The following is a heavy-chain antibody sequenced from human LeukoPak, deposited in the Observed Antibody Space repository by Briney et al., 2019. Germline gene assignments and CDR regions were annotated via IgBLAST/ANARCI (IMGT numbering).Heavy chain of an antibody. V-gene: IGHV1-69-2*01. Sequence: ASVKISCKVSGYTFTDYYMHWVQQAPGKGLEWMGLVDPEDGETIYAEKFQGRVTITADTSTDTAYMELSSLRSEDTAVNYCATDPEQLVLGYWGQGTLVTVSP. D-gene: IGHD6-13*01. CDR2: VDPEDGET. J-gene: IGHJ4*02. CDR3: ATDPEQLVLGY. CDR1: GYTFTDYY.